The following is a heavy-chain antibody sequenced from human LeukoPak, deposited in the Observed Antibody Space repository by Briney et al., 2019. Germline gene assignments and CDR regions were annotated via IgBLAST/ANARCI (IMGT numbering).Heavy chain of an antibody. J-gene: IGHJ4*02. CDR2: ISGSGGST. CDR3: ARLWDYYDSSGYYYFDY. CDR1: GFTFSSYG. V-gene: IGHV3-23*01. D-gene: IGHD3-22*01. Sequence: GGSLRLSCAASGFTFSSYGMSWVRQAPGKGLEWVSAISGSGGSTYYADSVKGRFTISADKSISTAYLQWSSLKASDTAMYYCARLWDYYDSSGYYYFDYWGQGTLVTVSS.